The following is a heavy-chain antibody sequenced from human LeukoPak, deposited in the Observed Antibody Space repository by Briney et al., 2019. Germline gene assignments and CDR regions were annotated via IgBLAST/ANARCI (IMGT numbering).Heavy chain of an antibody. CDR3: ARGRRYDFWSGYSGVPFDY. V-gene: IGHV4-34*01. CDR2: VNHSGST. CDR1: GGSFSGYY. D-gene: IGHD3-3*01. Sequence: PSETLSLTCAVYGGSFSGYYWSWIRQPPGKGLEWIGEVNHSGSTNYNPSLKSRVTISVDTSKNQFSLKLSSVTAADTAVYYCARGRRYDFWSGYSGVPFDYWGQGTLVTVSS. J-gene: IGHJ4*02.